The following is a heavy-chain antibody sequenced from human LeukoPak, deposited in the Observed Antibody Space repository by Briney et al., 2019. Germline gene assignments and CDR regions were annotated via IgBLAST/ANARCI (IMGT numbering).Heavy chain of an antibody. CDR1: GFTFDDYA. D-gene: IGHD5-12*01. Sequence: GGSLRLSCAASGFTFDDYAMHWVRQAPGKGLEWVSGISWNSGSIGYADSVKGRFTISRDNAKNSLYLQMNSLRAEDTALYYCAKGGLDYSGPTGYGMDVWGQGTTVTVSS. CDR3: AKGGLDYSGPTGYGMDV. V-gene: IGHV3-9*01. CDR2: ISWNSGSI. J-gene: IGHJ6*02.